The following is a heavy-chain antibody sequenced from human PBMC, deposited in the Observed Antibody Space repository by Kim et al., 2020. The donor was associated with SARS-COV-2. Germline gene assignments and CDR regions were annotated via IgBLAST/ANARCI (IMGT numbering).Heavy chain of an antibody. D-gene: IGHD3-9*01. CDR2: IYYSGST. J-gene: IGHJ4*02. CDR1: GGSISSSSYY. V-gene: IGHV4-39*01. Sequence: SETLSLTCTVSGGSISSSSYYWGWIRQPPGKGLEWIGSIYYSGSTYYNPSLKSRVTISVDTSKNQFSLKLSSVTAADTAVYYCAASPFPYDILTGYYIPQPFDYWGQGTLVTVSS. CDR3: AASPFPYDILTGYYIPQPFDY.